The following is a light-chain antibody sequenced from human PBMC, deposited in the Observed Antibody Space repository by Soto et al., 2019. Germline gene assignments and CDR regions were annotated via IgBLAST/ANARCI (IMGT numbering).Light chain of an antibody. CDR1: SSDVGAYNY. V-gene: IGLV2-14*01. CDR3: TSYTSSSTYV. Sequence: QSLLTQPAPLSGSPGQSIAISCTGTSSDVGAYNYVSWYQQHPGKAPKLMIYDVSHRPSGAFDRFSGSKSGNTASLTISGLQPEDEADYYCTSYTSSSTYVFGTGTKVTVL. CDR2: DVS. J-gene: IGLJ1*01.